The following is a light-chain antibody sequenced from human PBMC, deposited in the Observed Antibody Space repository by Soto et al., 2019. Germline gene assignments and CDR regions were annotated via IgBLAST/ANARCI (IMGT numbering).Light chain of an antibody. Sequence: ELVLTQSPGTLSLSPGESATLSCMASQPVSSNFLAWYQQTPGQAPRLLIYGVSSRESGILERVFGRGSGPEFTLTINRLEPEDFPVDSCQQYAKSTITFGQGTRLEI. CDR1: QPVSSNF. J-gene: IGKJ5*01. CDR2: GVS. CDR3: QQYAKSTIT. V-gene: IGKV3-20*01.